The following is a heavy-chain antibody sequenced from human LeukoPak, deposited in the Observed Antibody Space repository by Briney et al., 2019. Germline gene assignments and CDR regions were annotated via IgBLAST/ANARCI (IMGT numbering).Heavy chain of an antibody. CDR3: AKDRGGYYGSGSYHNPLFDY. D-gene: IGHD3-10*01. Sequence: GRSLRLSCAASGFTFSSNGMHWVRQAPGKGLEWVAVISSDGNNKFYADSVKGRFTISRDNSKNTLYVQMNGLRVEDTAVYYCAKDRGGYYGSGSYHNPLFDYWGQGTLVTVSS. CDR1: GFTFSSNG. V-gene: IGHV3-30*18. J-gene: IGHJ4*02. CDR2: ISSDGNNK.